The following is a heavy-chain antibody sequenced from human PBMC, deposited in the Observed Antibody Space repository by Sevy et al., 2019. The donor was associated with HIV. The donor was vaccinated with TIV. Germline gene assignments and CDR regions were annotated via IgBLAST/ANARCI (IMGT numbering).Heavy chain of an antibody. CDR2: TRKKGDGYTT. CDR3: ATHAGIAAAGRVFDY. J-gene: IGHJ4*02. Sequence: GGSLRLSCVASGFTFSDHYMEWVRQAPGKGLEWVGRTRKKGDGYTTEYAAYVKGRFTISRDEYKNSLYVQMNSLKNEDTAVYYCATHAGIAAAGRVFDYWGQGTLVTVSS. V-gene: IGHV3-72*01. D-gene: IGHD6-13*01. CDR1: GFTFSDHY.